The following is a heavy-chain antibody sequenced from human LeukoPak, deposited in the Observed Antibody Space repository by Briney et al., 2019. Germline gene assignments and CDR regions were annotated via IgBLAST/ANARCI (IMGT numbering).Heavy chain of an antibody. J-gene: IGHJ4*02. CDR3: ARAAVAAGIFYIDY. D-gene: IGHD6-19*01. CDR2: IYNSDHT. Sequence: PGGSLRLSCAASGLSVRTNYMAWVRQAPGKGLEWVSLIYNSDHTFYADSVKDRITISRDSSENTVFLQMNSLRAEDTAVYYCARAAVAAGIFYIDYWGQGTLVTVSS. CDR1: GLSVRTNY. V-gene: IGHV3-66*01.